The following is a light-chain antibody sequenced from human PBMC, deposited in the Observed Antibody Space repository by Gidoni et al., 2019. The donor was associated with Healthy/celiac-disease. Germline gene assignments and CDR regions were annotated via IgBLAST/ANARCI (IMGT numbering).Light chain of an antibody. CDR2: CAS. V-gene: IGKV3-20*01. CDR3: QQYGSSPRT. Sequence: EIVLTRSTGPLSLSPGERATLSCRASQSVSSSYLAWYQQKPGQAPRLLIYCASSRATGIPDRFSGSGSGTDFTLTISRLEPEDFAVYYCQQYGSSPRTFGQGTKVEIK. J-gene: IGKJ1*01. CDR1: QSVSSSY.